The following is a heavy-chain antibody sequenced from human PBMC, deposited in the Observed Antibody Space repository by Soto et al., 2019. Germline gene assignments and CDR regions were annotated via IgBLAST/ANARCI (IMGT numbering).Heavy chain of an antibody. D-gene: IGHD4-17*01. J-gene: IGHJ4*02. V-gene: IGHV1-8*01. CDR3: ARSTTAYGDRH. Sequence: QVQLVQSEAEVKKPGASVKVSCKASGYTFTSYDINWGRQATGQGLEWMGWMNPNSGNTGYAQNFQGRVAMTRNSSISTAYMELSSLRSEDTAVYYCARSTTAYGDRHWGQGTLVTVSS. CDR1: GYTFTSYD. CDR2: MNPNSGNT.